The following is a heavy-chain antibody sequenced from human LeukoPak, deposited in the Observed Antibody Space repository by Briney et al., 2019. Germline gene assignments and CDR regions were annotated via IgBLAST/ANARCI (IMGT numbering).Heavy chain of an antibody. J-gene: IGHJ6*02. CDR3: ARDNRTEDYYYGMDV. CDR1: GGSFCDYY. D-gene: IGHD1-14*01. CDR2: INHSGST. Sequence: PSETLSLTCAVYGGSFCDYYWSWIRQPPGKGLEWIGEINHSGSTNFNPSLKSRVTISVDTSKNQFSLKLSSVTAANTAVYYCARDNRTEDYYYGMDVWGQGTTVTVSS. V-gene: IGHV4-34*01.